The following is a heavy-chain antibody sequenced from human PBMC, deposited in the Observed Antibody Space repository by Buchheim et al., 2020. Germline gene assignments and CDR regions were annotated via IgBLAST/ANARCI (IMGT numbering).Heavy chain of an antibody. Sequence: EVQLLESGGGLVQPGGSLRLSCAASGFTFSSFAMSWVRQAPGKGLEWVSAISGSGGSTFYADSVKGRFAISRDNSKNTLYLQLSSLRGEDTAVYYCAKDLWFGDSTRGWGQGTL. J-gene: IGHJ4*02. D-gene: IGHD3-10*01. CDR1: GFTFSSFA. CDR2: ISGSGGST. V-gene: IGHV3-23*01. CDR3: AKDLWFGDSTRG.